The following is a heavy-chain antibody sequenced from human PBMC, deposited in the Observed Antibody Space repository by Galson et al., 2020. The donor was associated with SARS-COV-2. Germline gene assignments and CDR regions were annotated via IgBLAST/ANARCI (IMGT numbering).Heavy chain of an antibody. J-gene: IGHJ6*02. CDR1: GYTFTSYD. D-gene: IGHD2-15*01. CDR2: MNPNSGNT. V-gene: IGHV1-8*01. Sequence: ASVKVSCKASGYTFTSYDINWVRQATGQGLEWMGWMNPNSGNTGYAQKFQGRVTMTRNTSISTAYMELSSLRSEDTAVYYCARSRKFPCSGGSCYTRYYYYYYGMDVWGQGTTVTVSS. CDR3: ARSRKFPCSGGSCYTRYYYYYYGMDV.